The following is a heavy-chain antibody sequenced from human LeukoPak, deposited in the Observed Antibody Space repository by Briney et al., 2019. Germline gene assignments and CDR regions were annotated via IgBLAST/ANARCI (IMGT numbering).Heavy chain of an antibody. CDR2: ISSSSSYI. Sequence: PGGSLRLACAASGFTFSSYSMKWVRQAPGEGLEWVSSISSSSSYIYYADSGEGRFTISRDNSKNTLYLQMNSLRAEDTARYYCARSGGIIDYWGQGTLVTVSS. CDR1: GFTFSSYS. D-gene: IGHD3-10*01. J-gene: IGHJ4*02. V-gene: IGHV3-21*04. CDR3: ARSGGIIDY.